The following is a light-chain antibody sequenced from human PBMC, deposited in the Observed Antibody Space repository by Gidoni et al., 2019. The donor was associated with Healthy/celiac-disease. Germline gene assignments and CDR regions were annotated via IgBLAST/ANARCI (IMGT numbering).Light chain of an antibody. Sequence: IVLTQSPGTLSLSPGERATLSCRASQSFSSSYLAWYQQKPGQAPRLLIYGASSRATGIPDRFSGSGSGTDFTLTISRLEPEDFAVYYCQQYGSSPKTFGQGTKVEIK. CDR3: QQYGSSPKT. J-gene: IGKJ1*01. CDR1: QSFSSSY. CDR2: GAS. V-gene: IGKV3-20*01.